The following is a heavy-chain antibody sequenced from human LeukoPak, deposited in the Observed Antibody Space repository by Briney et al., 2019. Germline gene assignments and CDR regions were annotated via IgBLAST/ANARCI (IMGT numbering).Heavy chain of an antibody. D-gene: IGHD1-7*01. CDR3: ASPGVVTGTTYYYYGMDV. Sequence: SETLSLTCAVSGGSISSGNWWSWVRQPPGKGLEWIGEIYHSGSTNYNPSLKSRVTISVDTSKNQFSLKLSSVTAADTAVYYCASPGVVTGTTYYYYGMDVWGQGTTVTVSS. CDR1: GGSISSGNW. J-gene: IGHJ6*02. V-gene: IGHV4-4*02. CDR2: IYHSGST.